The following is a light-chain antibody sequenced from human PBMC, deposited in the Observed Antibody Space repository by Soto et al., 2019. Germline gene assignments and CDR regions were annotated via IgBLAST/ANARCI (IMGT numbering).Light chain of an antibody. CDR1: QSVSSNF. Sequence: EIVLTQSPGTLSLSPGERATLFCRASQSVSSNFLAWYQQKPGQAPRLLIYGASSRATGIPDRFSGSGSGADFTLTISRLEPEDFAVYYCQQYGGSPVTFGQGTRLDIK. CDR2: GAS. V-gene: IGKV3-20*01. J-gene: IGKJ5*01. CDR3: QQYGGSPVT.